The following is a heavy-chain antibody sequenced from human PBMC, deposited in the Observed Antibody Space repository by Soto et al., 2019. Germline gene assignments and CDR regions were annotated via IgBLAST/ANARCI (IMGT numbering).Heavy chain of an antibody. CDR1: GGFI. Sequence: SETLSLTCTVSGGFIWGWIRQSPDKGLEWIGYIYNSGRYNYNPSLESRLTISIDTSKNQFSLRLASVTASDTAVYYCARTLPNRQLFDSWSQGTLVTVSS. V-gene: IGHV4-59*01. D-gene: IGHD1-1*01. CDR2: IYNSGRY. CDR3: ARTLPNRQLFDS. J-gene: IGHJ4*02.